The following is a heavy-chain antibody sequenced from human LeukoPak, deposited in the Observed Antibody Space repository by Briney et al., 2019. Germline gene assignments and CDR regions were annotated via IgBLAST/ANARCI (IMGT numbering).Heavy chain of an antibody. CDR3: ARERVAFASGNTLT. Sequence: PSETLSLTCTVSGDSINSATYNWSWIRQPAGKGLEWIGHIYTSGSTDYNPSIKSRVTISVDTSRNQFSLKLLCVAAADTAVYYCARERVAFASGNTLTWGQGTLVTVSS. D-gene: IGHD3-10*01. J-gene: IGHJ5*02. CDR2: IYTSGST. CDR1: GDSINSATYN. V-gene: IGHV4-61*09.